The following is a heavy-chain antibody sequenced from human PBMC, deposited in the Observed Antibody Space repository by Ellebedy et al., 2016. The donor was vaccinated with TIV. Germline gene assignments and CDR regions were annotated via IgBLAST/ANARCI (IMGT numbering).Heavy chain of an antibody. CDR1: GFTISRHW. J-gene: IGHJ4*02. Sequence: GESLKISCAASGFTISRHWMTWVRQAPGKGLEWVSSITESGGNTYYADSVKGRFTISRDNSKDTLFLQMNSLRAEDTAIYFCARDPVGVGPAFDVWGQGILVSVSS. CDR3: ARDPVGVGPAFDV. D-gene: IGHD4-23*01. CDR2: ITESGGNT. V-gene: IGHV3-23*01.